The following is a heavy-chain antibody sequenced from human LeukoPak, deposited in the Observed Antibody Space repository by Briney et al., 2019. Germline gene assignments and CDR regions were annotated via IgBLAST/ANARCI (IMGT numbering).Heavy chain of an antibody. CDR2: ISWRSSDI. V-gene: IGHV3-21*01. J-gene: IGHJ4*02. Sequence: GGSLRLSCVASGFTLSSYNMKWVRQAPGKRLEWVSSISWRSSDIEYADSVKGRFTISRDNSKHTLYLQMNSLRAEDTAVYYCARGWSWELRGRFDYWGQGTLVTVSS. CDR3: ARGWSWELRGRFDY. CDR1: GFTLSSYN. D-gene: IGHD1-26*01.